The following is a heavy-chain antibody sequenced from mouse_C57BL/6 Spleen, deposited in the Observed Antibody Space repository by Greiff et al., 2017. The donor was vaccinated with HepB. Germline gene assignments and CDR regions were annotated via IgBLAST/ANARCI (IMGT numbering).Heavy chain of an antibody. Sequence: DVMLVESGGGLVQPGGSMKLSCAASGFTFSDACMDWVRQSPEKGLEWVAEIRNKANNHATYYAESVKGRFTISRDDSKSSIYLQMNSLRAEDTGIYYCTRVYYDNDEWYFDVWGTGTTVTVSS. CDR3: TRVYYDNDEWYFDV. V-gene: IGHV6-6*01. J-gene: IGHJ1*03. CDR1: GFTFSDAC. CDR2: IRNKANNHAT. D-gene: IGHD2-4*01.